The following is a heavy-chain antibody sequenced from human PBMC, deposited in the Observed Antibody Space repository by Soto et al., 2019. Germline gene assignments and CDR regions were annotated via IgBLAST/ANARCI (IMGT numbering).Heavy chain of an antibody. V-gene: IGHV3-21*01. Sequence: GGSLRLSCAASGFTFSSYSMNWVRQAPGKGLEWVSSISSSSSYIYYADSVKGRFTISRDNAKNSLYLQMNSLRAEDTAVYYCARDGAVPAAILTPWFDPWGQGTLVTVSS. D-gene: IGHD2-2*01. CDR3: ARDGAVPAAILTPWFDP. CDR1: GFTFSSYS. J-gene: IGHJ5*02. CDR2: ISSSSSYI.